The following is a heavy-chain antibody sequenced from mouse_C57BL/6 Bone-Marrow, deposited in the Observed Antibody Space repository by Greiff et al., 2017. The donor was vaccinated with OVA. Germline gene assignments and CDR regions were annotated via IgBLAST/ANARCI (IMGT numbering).Heavy chain of an antibody. CDR1: GYTFTSYG. CDR2: IYPRSGNT. D-gene: IGHD1-1*01. J-gene: IGHJ2*01. Sequence: LQESGAELARPGASVKLSCKASGYTFTSYGISWVKQRTGQGLEWIGEIYPRSGNTYYNEKFKGKATLTADKSSSTAYMELRSLTSEDSAVYFCARNYYGSSYGYWGQGTTLTVSS. CDR3: ARNYYGSSYGY. V-gene: IGHV1-81*01.